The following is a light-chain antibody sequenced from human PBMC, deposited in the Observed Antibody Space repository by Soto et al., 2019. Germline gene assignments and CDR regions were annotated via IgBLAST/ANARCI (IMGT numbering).Light chain of an antibody. V-gene: IGLV2-11*01. CDR1: SSDVGGYNF. CDR2: DVS. Sequence: QSALTQPRSVSGSPGQSVTISCTGTSSDVGGYNFVSWYQRHPAKAPKLMIYDVSKRPSGVPDRFSGSKSGNTASLTISGLQAEDEADYYCCSYAGSNWVFGGGTKLTVL. J-gene: IGLJ3*02. CDR3: CSYAGSNWV.